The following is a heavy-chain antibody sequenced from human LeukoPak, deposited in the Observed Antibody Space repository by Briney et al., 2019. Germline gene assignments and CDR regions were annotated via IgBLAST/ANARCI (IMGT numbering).Heavy chain of an antibody. CDR2: IYYSGST. J-gene: IGHJ4*02. Sequence: PSETLSLTCTVSGGSISSSSHYWGWLRQPPGKGLEWIGGIYYSGSTYYNPSLKSRVTISVDTSKSQFSLKLSSVTAADTAVYYCNIVVVVAATTERKTGSFGYWGQGTLVTVSS. V-gene: IGHV4-39*07. CDR1: GGSISSSSHY. CDR3: NIVVVVAATTERKTGSFGY. D-gene: IGHD2-15*01.